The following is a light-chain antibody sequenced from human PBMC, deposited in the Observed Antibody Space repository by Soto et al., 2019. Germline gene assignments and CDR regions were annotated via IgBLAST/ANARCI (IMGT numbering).Light chain of an antibody. CDR3: GSWDSSLSAYV. Sequence: QSVLSQPPSVSAAPGQRVTISCSGSSSNIGGNSVSWYQQLPGTAPKLLIYDDDQRPSGIPGRFSGSKSGTSATLGITGFQTGDEADYYCGSWDSSLSAYVFGTGTKV. J-gene: IGLJ1*01. V-gene: IGLV1-51*01. CDR2: DDD. CDR1: SSNIGGNS.